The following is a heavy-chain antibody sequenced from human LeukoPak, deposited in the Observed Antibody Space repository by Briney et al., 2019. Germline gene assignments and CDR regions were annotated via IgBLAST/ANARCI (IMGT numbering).Heavy chain of an antibody. D-gene: IGHD5-18*01. V-gene: IGHV4-61*01. Sequence: SETLSLTCTVSGGSVSSGSYYWSWIRQPPGKGLEWIGYIYYSGSTNYNPSLKSRVTMSVDTSKNQFSLKLSSVTAADTAVYYCARDDPNTAMVHWGQGTLVTVSS. CDR3: ARDDPNTAMVH. CDR1: GGSVSSGSYY. J-gene: IGHJ4*02. CDR2: IYYSGST.